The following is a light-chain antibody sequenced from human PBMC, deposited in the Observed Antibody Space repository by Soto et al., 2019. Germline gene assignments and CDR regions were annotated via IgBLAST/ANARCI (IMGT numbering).Light chain of an antibody. CDR2: GAS. Sequence: EIVLTHSPGTLSLSPGERATLSCRASQSVSSSYLAWYQQKPGQAPRLLIYGASSRATGIPDRFSGSGSGTDFTLTISRLEPEDFAVYYCQQYGSSPPWTFGQGTKVDI. J-gene: IGKJ1*01. V-gene: IGKV3-20*01. CDR3: QQYGSSPPWT. CDR1: QSVSSSY.